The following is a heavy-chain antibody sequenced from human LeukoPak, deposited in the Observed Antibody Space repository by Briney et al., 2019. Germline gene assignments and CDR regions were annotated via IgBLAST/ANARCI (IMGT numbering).Heavy chain of an antibody. Sequence: VASVKVSCKASGYTFTSYYIHWVRQAPGQGLEWMGIINPSGGGTSYAQRFQGRVTMTRDTSTSTVYMELSSLRSEDTAVYYCARKNTDMGNDLNWFDPWGQGTLVTVSS. CDR3: ARKNTDMGNDLNWFDP. V-gene: IGHV1-46*01. CDR2: INPSGGGT. D-gene: IGHD5-18*01. J-gene: IGHJ5*02. CDR1: GYTFTSYY.